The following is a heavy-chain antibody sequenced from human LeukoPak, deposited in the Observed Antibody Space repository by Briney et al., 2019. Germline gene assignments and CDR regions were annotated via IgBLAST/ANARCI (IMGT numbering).Heavy chain of an antibody. V-gene: IGHV4-4*07. CDR2: IYTSGST. Sequence: SETLSLTCTVSGGSISSYYWSWIRQPAGKGLEWIGRIYTSGSTNYNPSLKSRVTMSVDTSKNRFSLKLSSVTAADTAVYYCARVGRERHNYYYGMDVWGQGTTVTVSS. CDR1: GGSISSYY. CDR3: ARVGRERHNYYYGMDV. J-gene: IGHJ6*02. D-gene: IGHD1-1*01.